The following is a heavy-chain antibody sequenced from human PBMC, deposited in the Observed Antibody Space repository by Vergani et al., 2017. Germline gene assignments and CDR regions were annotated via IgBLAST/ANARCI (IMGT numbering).Heavy chain of an antibody. D-gene: IGHD3-10*01. CDR1: GGSFSGYY. CDR3: ARGTGITMVRVFYGMDV. CDR2: INHSGST. J-gene: IGHJ6*02. V-gene: IGHV4-34*01. Sequence: QVQLQQWGAGLLKPSETLSLTCAVYGGSFSGYYWSWIRQPPGKGLEWIGEINHSGSTNYNPSLKSRVTISVETSKNQFSLKLSSVTAADTAVYYCARGTGITMVRVFYGMDVWGQGTTVTVSS.